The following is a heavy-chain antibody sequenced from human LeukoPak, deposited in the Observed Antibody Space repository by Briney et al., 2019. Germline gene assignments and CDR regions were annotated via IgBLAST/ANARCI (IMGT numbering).Heavy chain of an antibody. D-gene: IGHD2-15*01. CDR2: ISYDGSNK. Sequence: GRSLRLSCAASGFTFSSYGMHWVRQAPGKGLEWVAVISYDGSNKYYADSVKGRFTISRDNSKNTLYLQLNSLRTEDTAIYYCARLAAHYGMDVWGQGTTVTVSS. CDR1: GFTFSSYG. CDR3: ARLAAHYGMDV. J-gene: IGHJ6*02. V-gene: IGHV3-30*03.